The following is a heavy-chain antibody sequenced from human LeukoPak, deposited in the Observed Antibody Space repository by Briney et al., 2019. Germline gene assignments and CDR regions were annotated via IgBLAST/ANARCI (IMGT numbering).Heavy chain of an antibody. CDR1: GYTFTSYG. D-gene: IGHD3-10*01. CDR2: ISAYNGNT. J-gene: IGHJ5*02. V-gene: IGHV1-18*01. Sequence: ASVKVSCKASGYTFTSYGISWLRQAPGQGLEGMGWISAYNGNTNYAQKLQGRVTMTTDTSTSTAYMELRSLRSDDTAVYYCARVNGYYGSGSYGWFDPWGQGTLVTVSS. CDR3: ARVNGYYGSGSYGWFDP.